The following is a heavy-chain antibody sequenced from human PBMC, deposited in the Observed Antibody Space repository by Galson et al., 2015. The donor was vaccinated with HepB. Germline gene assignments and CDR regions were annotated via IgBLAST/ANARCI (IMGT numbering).Heavy chain of an antibody. J-gene: IGHJ4*02. CDR3: ARLKGNDALHDY. V-gene: IGHV3-7*03. Sequence: SLRLSCAASGFTFSSYWMSWVRQAPGKGLEWVANIKQDGSEKYYVDSVKGRFTISRDNAKNSLYLQMNSLTAEDTAVYYCARLKGNDALHDYWGQGTLVTISS. D-gene: IGHD3-16*01. CDR1: GFTFSSYW. CDR2: IKQDGSEK.